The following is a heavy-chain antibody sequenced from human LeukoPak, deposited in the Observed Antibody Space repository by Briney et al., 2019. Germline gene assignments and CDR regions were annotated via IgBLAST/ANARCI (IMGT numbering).Heavy chain of an antibody. CDR3: ARRGSSSWYYFDY. Sequence: GESLKISCKGSGYSFTSYWIGWVRQMPGKGLEWMGIIYPGDSDTRYSPSFQGQVTISADKSNSTAHLQWSSLKASDTAMYYCARRGSSSWYYFDYWGQGTLVTVSS. D-gene: IGHD6-13*01. CDR1: GYSFTSYW. V-gene: IGHV5-51*01. J-gene: IGHJ4*02. CDR2: IYPGDSDT.